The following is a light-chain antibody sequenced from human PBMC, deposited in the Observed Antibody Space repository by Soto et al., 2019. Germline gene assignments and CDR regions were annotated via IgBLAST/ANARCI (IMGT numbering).Light chain of an antibody. Sequence: SVLTQPASVSGSPGQSITISCTGTSSDVGAYNYVSWYQQYLGKAPKLMIYDVSNRPSGVSNRFSGSKSANTASLTISGLQAEDEADYYCSSYTGSSTVVFGGGTKLTVL. CDR1: SSDVGAYNY. J-gene: IGLJ2*01. CDR2: DVS. CDR3: SSYTGSSTVV. V-gene: IGLV2-14*01.